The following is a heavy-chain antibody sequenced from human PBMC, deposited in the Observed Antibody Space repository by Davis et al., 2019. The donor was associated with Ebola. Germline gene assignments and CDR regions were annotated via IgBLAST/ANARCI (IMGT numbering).Heavy chain of an antibody. CDR1: GFTFSSYA. Sequence: PGGSLRLSCAASGFTFSSYAMHWVRQAPGKGLEWVAVISYDGSNKYYADSVKGRFTISRDNSKNTLYLQMNSLRAEDTAVYYCAREMRLNPELYYYYGMDVWGQGTTVTVSS. J-gene: IGHJ6*02. CDR2: ISYDGSNK. CDR3: AREMRLNPELYYYYGMDV. D-gene: IGHD1-14*01. V-gene: IGHV3-30*04.